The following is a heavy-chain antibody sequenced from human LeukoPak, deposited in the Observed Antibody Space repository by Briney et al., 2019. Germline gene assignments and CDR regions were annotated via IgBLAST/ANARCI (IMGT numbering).Heavy chain of an antibody. J-gene: IGHJ3*02. D-gene: IGHD5-24*01. CDR2: ISSSGSTI. V-gene: IGHV3-48*03. CDR3: ARDQARDGYNGAFDI. CDR1: GFTFSSYE. Sequence: PGGSLRLSCAVSGFTFSSYEMNWVRQAPGKGLEWVSYISSSGSTIYYADSVKGRFTISRDNAKNSLYLQMNSLRAEDTAVYYCARDQARDGYNGAFDIWGQGTMVTVSS.